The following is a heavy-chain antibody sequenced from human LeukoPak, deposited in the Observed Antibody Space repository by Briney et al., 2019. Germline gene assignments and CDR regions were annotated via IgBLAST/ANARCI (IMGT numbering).Heavy chain of an antibody. CDR2: ISGSGGST. CDR1: GFTFSSYA. CDR3: AKGPGYYDFWSGQKTPGMDV. D-gene: IGHD3-3*01. J-gene: IGHJ6*02. V-gene: IGHV3-23*01. Sequence: GGSLRLSCAAPGFTFSSYAMSWVRQAPGKGLEWVSAISGSGGSTYYADSVKGRFTISRDNSKNTLYLQMNSLRAEDTAVYYCAKGPGYYDFWSGQKTPGMDVWGQGTTVTVSS.